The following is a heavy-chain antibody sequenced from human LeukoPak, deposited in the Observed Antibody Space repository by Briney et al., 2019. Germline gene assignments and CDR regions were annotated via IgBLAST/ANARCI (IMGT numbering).Heavy chain of an antibody. CDR1: GGSISGSSYY. J-gene: IGHJ4*02. Sequence: PSETLSLTCTVSGGSISGSSYYWGWIRQPPGKGLEWIGSIYYSGSTYYNPSLKSRVTISSDTSKTQFTLKLTSVTAADTAVYYCARAKGRGSIDYWGQGTLVTVSS. CDR3: ARAKGRGSIDY. D-gene: IGHD3-10*01. V-gene: IGHV4-39*06. CDR2: IYYSGST.